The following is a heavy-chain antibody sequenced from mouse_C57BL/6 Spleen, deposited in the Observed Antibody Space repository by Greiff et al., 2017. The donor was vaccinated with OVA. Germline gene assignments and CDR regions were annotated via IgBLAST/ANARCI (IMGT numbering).Heavy chain of an antibody. CDR1: GFTFSSYA. Sequence: EVKLVESGGGLVKPGGSLKLSCAASGFTFSSYAMTWVRQTPEKRLEWVATISDGGSYTYYPDNVKGRFTFSRDNAKNNLYLQMSNLKSEDTAMYYGARMYRNYFDYWGQGTTLTVSS. CDR2: ISDGGSYT. CDR3: ARMYRNYFDY. V-gene: IGHV5-4*03. D-gene: IGHD2-12*01. J-gene: IGHJ2*01.